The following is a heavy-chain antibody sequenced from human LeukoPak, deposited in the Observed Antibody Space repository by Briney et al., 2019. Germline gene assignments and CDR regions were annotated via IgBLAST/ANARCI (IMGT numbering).Heavy chain of an antibody. CDR1: GGSISSGGYY. Sequence: SQTLSLTCTVSGGSISSGGYYWSRIRQHPGKGLEWIGYIYYSGSTYYNPSLKSRVTISVDTSKNQFSLKLSSVTAADTAVYYCARDSYDILTGYSRFDPWGQGTLVTVSS. CDR2: IYYSGST. V-gene: IGHV4-31*03. CDR3: ARDSYDILTGYSRFDP. D-gene: IGHD3-9*01. J-gene: IGHJ5*02.